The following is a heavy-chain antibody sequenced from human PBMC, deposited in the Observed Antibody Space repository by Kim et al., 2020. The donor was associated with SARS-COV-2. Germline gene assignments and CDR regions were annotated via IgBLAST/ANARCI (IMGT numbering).Heavy chain of an antibody. V-gene: IGHV3-9*01. D-gene: IGHD3-3*01. CDR2: ISWNSGSI. Sequence: GGSLRLSCAASGFTFGDYAMHWVRQAPGKGLEWVSGISWNSGSIGYADSVKGRFTISRDNAKNSLYLQMNSLRAEDTALYYCAKVSFWVTIFGEDKKNWYFDLWGRGTLVTVSS. CDR1: GFTFGDYA. J-gene: IGHJ2*01. CDR3: AKVSFWVTIFGEDKKNWYFDL.